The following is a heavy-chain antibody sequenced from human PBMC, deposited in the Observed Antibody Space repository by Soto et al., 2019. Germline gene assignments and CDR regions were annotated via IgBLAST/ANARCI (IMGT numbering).Heavy chain of an antibody. J-gene: IGHJ6*02. Sequence: GGSLRLSCAASGFTFCNFGMNWVRQAPGTGLEWVAFISLDGSSKYYVDSVKGRFIISRDNAKNTLSLQMNSLKAEDTAVYYCAKDTSKYSSNWPAYYGLNVWGQGTTVTVSS. V-gene: IGHV3-30*18. D-gene: IGHD6-13*01. CDR2: ISLDGSSK. CDR1: GFTFCNFG. CDR3: AKDTSKYSSNWPAYYGLNV.